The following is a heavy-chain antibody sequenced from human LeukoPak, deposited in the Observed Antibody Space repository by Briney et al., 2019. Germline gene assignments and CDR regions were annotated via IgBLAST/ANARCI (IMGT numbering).Heavy chain of an antibody. CDR1: GLTFNNYA. D-gene: IGHD4-17*01. Sequence: GGSLRLSCAAFGLTFNNYAMSWVRQAPGKGLEWVSAISGSGGSTYYADSVKGRFTISRDNSKNTLYLQMNSLRAEDTAVYYCAKGSYGDYDYWGQGTLVTVSS. CDR2: ISGSGGST. J-gene: IGHJ4*02. V-gene: IGHV3-23*01. CDR3: AKGSYGDYDY.